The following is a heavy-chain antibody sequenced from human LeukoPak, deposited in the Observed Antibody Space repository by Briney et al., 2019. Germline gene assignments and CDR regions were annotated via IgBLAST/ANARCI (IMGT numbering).Heavy chain of an antibody. CDR1: GGSISSSSYY. J-gene: IGHJ4*02. V-gene: IGHV4-39*07. CDR2: IYYSGST. CDR3: ARGVNSGYFDY. Sequence: PSETLSLTCTVSGGSISSSSYYWGWIRQPPGKGLEWIGSIYYSGSTYYNPSLKSRVTISVDTSKNQFSLKLTSVTAADTAVYYCARGVNSGYFDYCGQGTLVTVSS. D-gene: IGHD1-26*01.